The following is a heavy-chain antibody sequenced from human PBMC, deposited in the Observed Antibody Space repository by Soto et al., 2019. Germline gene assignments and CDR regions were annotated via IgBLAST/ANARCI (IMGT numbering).Heavy chain of an antibody. D-gene: IGHD3-22*01. CDR2: IYDGGTT. CDR3: AREGGYFDSSGSGVYHYRGVDV. J-gene: IGHJ6*02. CDR1: GDSMNTYF. V-gene: IGHV4-59*12. Sequence: KASETLSLTCSVSGDSMNTYFWTWIRQPPGKGLEWIGYIYDGGTTNYNPSHKSRAAISVDTSRKQFSLKLSSVTAADTAVYYCAREGGYFDSSGSGVYHYRGVDVWGQGTTVTVSS.